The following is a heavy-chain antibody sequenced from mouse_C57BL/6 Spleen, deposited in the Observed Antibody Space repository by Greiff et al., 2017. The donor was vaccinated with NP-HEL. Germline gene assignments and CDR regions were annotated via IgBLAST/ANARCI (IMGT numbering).Heavy chain of an antibody. J-gene: IGHJ1*03. CDR2: ISYDGSN. CDR1: GYSITSGYY. D-gene: IGHD2-4*01. V-gene: IGHV3-6*01. CDR3: ARQLYYDYDVGYFDV. Sequence: ESGPGLVKPSQSLSLTCSVTGYSITSGYYWNWIRQFPGNKLEWMGYISYDGSNNYNPSLKNRISITRDTSKNQFFLKLNSVTTEDTATYYCARQLYYDYDVGYFDVWGTGTTVTVSS.